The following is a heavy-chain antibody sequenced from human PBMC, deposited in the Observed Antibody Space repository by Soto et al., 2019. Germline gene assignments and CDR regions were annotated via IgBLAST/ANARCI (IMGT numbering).Heavy chain of an antibody. Sequence: RGEALKISCRGSGYSFTSYWISLGRQMPGKGLEGVGRIDPSDSYTNYSPSFQGHVTISADESISTAYLQWSSLKASDTAMYYCARLDDFWSGYYTGIGPTGDNDYWGQGTLVTVSS. J-gene: IGHJ4*02. CDR3: ARLDDFWSGYYTGIGPTGDNDY. CDR2: IDPSDSYT. D-gene: IGHD3-3*01. CDR1: GYSFTSYW. V-gene: IGHV5-10-1*01.